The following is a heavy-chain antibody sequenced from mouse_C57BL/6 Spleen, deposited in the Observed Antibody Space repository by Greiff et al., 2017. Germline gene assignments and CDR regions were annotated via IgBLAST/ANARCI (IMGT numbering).Heavy chain of an antibody. Sequence: QVQLQQSGAELVRPGASVTLSCKASGYTFPDYEMHWVKQTPVHGLEWIGAIDPETGGTAYNQKFKGKAILTADKSSSTAYMELRSLTSEDSAVYYCTRIGGGEYDGGGYWGQGTTLTVSS. J-gene: IGHJ2*01. CDR2: IDPETGGT. D-gene: IGHD2-14*01. V-gene: IGHV1-15*01. CDR1: GYTFPDYE. CDR3: TRIGGGEYDGGGY.